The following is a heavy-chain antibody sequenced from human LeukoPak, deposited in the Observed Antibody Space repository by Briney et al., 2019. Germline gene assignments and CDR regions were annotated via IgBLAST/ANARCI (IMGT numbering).Heavy chain of an antibody. J-gene: IGHJ1*01. Sequence: ASVKVSCKASGYTFTSYGISWVRQAPGQGLEWMGWISAYNGNTNYAQKLQVRVTMTTDTSTSTAYMELRSLRSDDTAVYYCARDLSDVPAAPAEYFQHWGQGTLVTVSS. V-gene: IGHV1-18*01. CDR2: ISAYNGNT. CDR1: GYTFTSYG. CDR3: ARDLSDVPAAPAEYFQH. D-gene: IGHD2-2*01.